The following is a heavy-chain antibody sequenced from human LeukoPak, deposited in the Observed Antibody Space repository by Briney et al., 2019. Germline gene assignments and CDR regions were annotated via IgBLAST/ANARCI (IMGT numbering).Heavy chain of an antibody. CDR1: GFTFSSYA. CDR2: ISYDGSNK. Sequence: GGSLRLPCAASGFTFSSYAMHWVRQAPGKGLEWVAVISYDGSNKYYADSVKGRFTISRDNSKNTLYLQMNSLRAEDTAAYYCARDEGVWLFDYWGQGTLVTASS. CDR3: ARDEGVWLFDY. V-gene: IGHV3-30-3*01. D-gene: IGHD5-18*01. J-gene: IGHJ4*02.